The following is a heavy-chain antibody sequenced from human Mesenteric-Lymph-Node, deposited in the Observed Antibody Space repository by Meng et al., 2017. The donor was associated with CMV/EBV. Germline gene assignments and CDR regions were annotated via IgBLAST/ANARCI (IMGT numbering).Heavy chain of an antibody. CDR3: AREAGITMVRSQNFDY. J-gene: IGHJ4*02. V-gene: IGHV1-46*01. Sequence: GYTFTSYYMHWVRQAPGQGLEWMGIIKPSGGSTSYAQKFQGRVTMTRDTSTSTVYMELSSLRSEDTAVYYCAREAGITMVRSQNFDYWGQGTLVTVSS. CDR2: IKPSGGST. D-gene: IGHD3-10*01. CDR1: GYTFTSYY.